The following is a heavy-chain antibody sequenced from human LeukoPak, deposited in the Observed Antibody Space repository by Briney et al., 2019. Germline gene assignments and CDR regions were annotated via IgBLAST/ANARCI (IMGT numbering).Heavy chain of an antibody. D-gene: IGHD3-10*01. CDR1: GFTFSSYS. J-gene: IGHJ5*02. CDR3: ARDRSITMVYPFDP. CDR2: ISSSSSYI. Sequence: GGSLRLSCAASGFTFSSYSMNWVRQAPGKGLEWVSSISSSSSYIYYADSVKGRFTISRDNAKNSLYLQMNSLRAEDTAVYYCARDRSITMVYPFDPWGQGTLVTVSS. V-gene: IGHV3-21*01.